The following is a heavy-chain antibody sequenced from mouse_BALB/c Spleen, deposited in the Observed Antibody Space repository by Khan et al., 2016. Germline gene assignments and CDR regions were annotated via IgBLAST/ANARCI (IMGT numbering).Heavy chain of an antibody. CDR2: IWSGGAT. J-gene: IGHJ4*01. Sequence: QVQLQQSGPGLVQPSQSLSITCTVSGFSLSSYGIHWVRQSPGKGLEWLGVIWSGGATDYKAAFISRLSISKDNSKSQVFFKLTSLQGKDTAIYYCARSPLYYGSSLYAVDYWGQGTSVTVSS. CDR3: ARSPLYYGSSLYAVDY. CDR1: GFSLSSYG. V-gene: IGHV2-2*02. D-gene: IGHD1-1*01.